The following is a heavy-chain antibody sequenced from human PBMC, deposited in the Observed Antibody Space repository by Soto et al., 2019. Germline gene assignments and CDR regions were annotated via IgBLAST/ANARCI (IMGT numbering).Heavy chain of an antibody. Sequence: ASVKVSCKASGYTFTGYYMHWVRQAPGQGLERMGWINPNSGGTNYAQKFQGWVTMTRDTSISTAYMELSRLRSDDTALYYCARIHYYYDSKNPRRVYYYYGMDVWGQGTTVTVSS. D-gene: IGHD3-22*01. CDR3: ARIHYYYDSKNPRRVYYYYGMDV. CDR1: GYTFTGYY. CDR2: INPNSGGT. J-gene: IGHJ6*02. V-gene: IGHV1-2*04.